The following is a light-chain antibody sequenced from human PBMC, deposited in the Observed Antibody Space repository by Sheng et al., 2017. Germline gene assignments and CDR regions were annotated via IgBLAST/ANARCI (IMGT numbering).Light chain of an antibody. CDR2: GAS. Sequence: ETVMTQSPATLSVSPGEGVTLSCRASQSIRNNLAWYQQKPGQAPRLLMSGASTRAADIPGRFSGSGSGTEFTLTISSLQSEDFAVYFCQQYNNWPPTFGPGTKVDVK. CDR1: QSIRNN. CDR3: QQYNNWPPT. J-gene: IGKJ3*01. V-gene: IGKV3-15*01.